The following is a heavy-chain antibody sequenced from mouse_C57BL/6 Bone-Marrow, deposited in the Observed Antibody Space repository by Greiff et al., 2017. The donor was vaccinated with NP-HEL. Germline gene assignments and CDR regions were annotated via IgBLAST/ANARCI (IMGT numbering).Heavy chain of an antibody. J-gene: IGHJ2*01. CDR3: ARFEDYDGDY. CDR1: GFTFTDYG. D-gene: IGHD2-4*01. Sequence: EVKLVESGGGLVKPGGSLKLSCAASGFTFTDYGMHWVRQAPEKGLEWVAYISSGSSTIYYADTVKGRFTIARDTAKNTLFLQMTRLRSEDTAMYYCARFEDYDGDYWGQGTTLTVSS. CDR2: ISSGSSTI. V-gene: IGHV5-17*01.